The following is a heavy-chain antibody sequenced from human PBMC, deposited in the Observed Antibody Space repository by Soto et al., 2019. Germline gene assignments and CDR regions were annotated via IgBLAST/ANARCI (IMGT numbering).Heavy chain of an antibody. CDR3: ARGAHCSGISCLGSGTFDI. CDR2: ITSGSYI. J-gene: IGHJ3*02. D-gene: IGHD2-8*02. CDR1: GFTFSSYS. Sequence: EVQLVESGGGLVQPGGSLRLSCAASGFTFSSYSMNWVRRTPGKGLEWVSSITSGSYIYYAESVKGRFTISSDNAKNSLYLQMHSLRAEDTAVYYCARGAHCSGISCLGSGTFDIWGQGTMVTVFS. V-gene: IGHV3-21*01.